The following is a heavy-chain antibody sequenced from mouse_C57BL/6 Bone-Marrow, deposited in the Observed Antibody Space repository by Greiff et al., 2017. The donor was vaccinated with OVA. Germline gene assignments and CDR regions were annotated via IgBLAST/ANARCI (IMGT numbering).Heavy chain of an antibody. J-gene: IGHJ3*01. CDR1: GFSLSTSGMG. CDR2: IYWDDDK. D-gene: IGHD1-1*01. Sequence: QVTLKVCGPGILQSSQTLSLTCSFSGFSLSTSGMGVSWIRQPSGKGLEWLAHIYWDDDKRYNPSLKSRLTISKDTSRNQVFLKITSVDTADTATYYCARTTVEATGFAYWGQGTLVTVSA. V-gene: IGHV8-12*01. CDR3: ARTTVEATGFAY.